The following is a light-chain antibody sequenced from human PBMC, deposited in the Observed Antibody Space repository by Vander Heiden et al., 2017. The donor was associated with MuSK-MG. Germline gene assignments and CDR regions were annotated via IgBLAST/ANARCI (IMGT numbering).Light chain of an antibody. CDR3: MQGAHWPYT. CDR2: KVS. V-gene: IGKV2-30*02. Sequence: DVLMTQSPLSLPVSLGQSASISCNSNQSLVHNDGNTFLNWFHQRPCQSPWRLIFKVSNRDSGVPDRFSASGSGTGFTLSISRVEAEDVGVFYCMQGAHWPYTFGQGTKLEIK. J-gene: IGKJ2*01. CDR1: QSLVHNDGNTF.